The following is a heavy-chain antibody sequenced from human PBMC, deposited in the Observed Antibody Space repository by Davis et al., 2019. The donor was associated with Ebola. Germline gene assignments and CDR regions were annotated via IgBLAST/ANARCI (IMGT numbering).Heavy chain of an antibody. CDR1: GFTFSSYD. Sequence: GGSLRLSCAASGFTFSSYDMHWVRQAPGKGLEWVAVIWYDGSNKYYADSVKGRFTISRDNSKNTLYLQMNSLRAEDTAVYYCAKDSAAWWFGELSYWGQGTLVTVSS. CDR2: IWYDGSNK. J-gene: IGHJ4*02. V-gene: IGHV3-33*06. CDR3: AKDSAAWWFGELSY. D-gene: IGHD3-10*01.